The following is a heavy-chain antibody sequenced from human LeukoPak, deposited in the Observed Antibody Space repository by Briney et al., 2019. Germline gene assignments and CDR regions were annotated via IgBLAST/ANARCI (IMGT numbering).Heavy chain of an antibody. CDR2: IIPIFGTA. J-gene: IGHJ4*02. V-gene: IGHV1-69*05. CDR3: ARAYYDSSGPKGCFDY. CDR1: GGTFSSYA. D-gene: IGHD3-22*01. Sequence: ASVKVSRKASGGTFSSYAISWVRQAPGQGLEWMGGIIPIFGTANYAQKFQGRVTITTDESTSTAYMELSSLRSEDTAVYYCARAYYDSSGPKGCFDYWGQGTLVTVSS.